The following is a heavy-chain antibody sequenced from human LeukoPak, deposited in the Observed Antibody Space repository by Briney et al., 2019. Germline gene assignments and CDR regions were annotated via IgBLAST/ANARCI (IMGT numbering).Heavy chain of an antibody. CDR2: IHYSGST. Sequence: SETLSLTCTVSGGSISSSSYYWGWIRQPPGKGLEWIGSIHYSGSTYYNPSLKSRVTISGDTSKKQFFLKLSSVTAADTAVYYCATTPYHSDSSGYYYFDYWGQGTLVTVSS. CDR3: ATTPYHSDSSGYYYFDY. CDR1: GGSISSSSYY. J-gene: IGHJ4*02. D-gene: IGHD3-22*01. V-gene: IGHV4-39*01.